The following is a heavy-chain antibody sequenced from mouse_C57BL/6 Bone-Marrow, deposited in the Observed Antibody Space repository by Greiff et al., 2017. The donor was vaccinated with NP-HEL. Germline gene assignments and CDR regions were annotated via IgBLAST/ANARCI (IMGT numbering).Heavy chain of an antibody. CDR3: ARYSITTVVATPFAY. Sequence: VQLQQSGPELVKPGASVKISCKASGYTFTDYYMNWVKQSHGKSLEWIGDINPNNGGTSYNQKFKGKATLTVDKSSSTAYMELRSLTSEDSAVYYCARYSITTVVATPFAYWGQGTLVTVSA. CDR2: INPNNGGT. V-gene: IGHV1-26*01. CDR1: GYTFTDYY. J-gene: IGHJ3*01. D-gene: IGHD1-1*01.